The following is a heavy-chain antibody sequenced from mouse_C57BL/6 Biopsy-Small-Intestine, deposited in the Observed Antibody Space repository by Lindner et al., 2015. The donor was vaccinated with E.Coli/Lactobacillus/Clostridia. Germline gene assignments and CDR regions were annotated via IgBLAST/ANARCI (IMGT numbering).Heavy chain of an antibody. D-gene: IGHD1-1*01. CDR1: GYTFTDYY. J-gene: IGHJ2*01. CDR3: ARYYYGSSYDYFDY. V-gene: IGHV1-19*01. CDR2: INPYNGGT. Sequence: VQLQESGPVLVKPGASVKMSCKASGYTFTDYYMNWVKQSHGKSLEWIGVINPYNGGTSYNQKFKGKATLTVNKSSSTAYMELRSLTSEDSAVYYCARYYYGSSYDYFDYWGQGTTLTVSS.